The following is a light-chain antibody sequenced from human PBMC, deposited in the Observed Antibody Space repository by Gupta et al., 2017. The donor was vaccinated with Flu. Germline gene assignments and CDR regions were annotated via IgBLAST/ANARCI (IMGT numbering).Light chain of an antibody. V-gene: IGKV1-39*01. CDR3: QQTYTYPPSRT. CDR2: AAS. J-gene: IGKJ4*01. CDR1: QSVSSY. Sequence: DIPRTPYPSSLSASVGHTITPSCRASQSVSSYLNWYQQKPGKATRLMIYAASILQSGVPSMFSSSGSVTDFTLTIRSLQPVDSATYYSQQTYTYPPSRTFGEGTKVEI.